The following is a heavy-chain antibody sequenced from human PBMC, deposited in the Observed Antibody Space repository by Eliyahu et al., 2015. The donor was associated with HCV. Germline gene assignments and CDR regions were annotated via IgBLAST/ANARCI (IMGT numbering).Heavy chain of an antibody. CDR1: GFTFXSYS. D-gene: IGHD6-13*01. CDR2: ISSSSSTI. J-gene: IGHJ6*02. V-gene: IGHV3-48*01. Sequence: EVQLVESGGGLVQPGGSLRLSCAASGFTFXSYSMNWVRQAPGKGLEWVSYISSSSSTIYYADSVKGRFTISRDNAKNSLYLQMNSLRAEDTAVYYCARGAQQLPRNYYYYGMDVWGQGTTVTVSS. CDR3: ARGAQQLPRNYYYYGMDV.